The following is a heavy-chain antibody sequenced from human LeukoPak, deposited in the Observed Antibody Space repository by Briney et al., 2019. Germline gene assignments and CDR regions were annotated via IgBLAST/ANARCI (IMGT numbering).Heavy chain of an antibody. CDR3: AKNYFYFDLNY. J-gene: IGHJ4*02. CDR2: INPNSGGT. V-gene: IGHV1-2*02. Sequence: GASVKVSCKASGYTFTSYYIYWVRQAPGQGLQWMGWINPNSGGTNYAQHFRGRVTMTRDTSISTAYMELSRLSSDDTAVYYCAKNYFYFDLNYWGQGTLVTVSS. D-gene: IGHD3-22*01. CDR1: GYTFTSYY.